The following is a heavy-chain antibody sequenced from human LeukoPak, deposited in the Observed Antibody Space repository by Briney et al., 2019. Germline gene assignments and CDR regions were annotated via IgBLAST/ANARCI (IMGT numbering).Heavy chain of an antibody. J-gene: IGHJ4*02. CDR3: VSFYETN. CDR2: INSDGSWT. V-gene: IGHV3-74*01. Sequence: PGGSLRLSCAASGNYWMHWVRQAPGKGLVWVSHINSDGSWTGYADPVKGRFTISKDNAKNTVYLQMNNLRAEDTAVYYCVSFYETNWGRGTLVTVSS. CDR1: GNYW. D-gene: IGHD2-2*01.